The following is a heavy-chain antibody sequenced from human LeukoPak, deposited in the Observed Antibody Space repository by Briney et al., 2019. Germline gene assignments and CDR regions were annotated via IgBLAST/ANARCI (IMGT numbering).Heavy chain of an antibody. V-gene: IGHV3-7*03. Sequence: GGSLRLSCAASGFTFSNYWMSWVRQAPGKGLEWVANIKGDGSYKYYVDSVKGRFTISRDNAKSSVYLQMNTLRAEDTAVYYCAASADSSGNDWGQGTLVTVSS. J-gene: IGHJ4*02. CDR1: GFTFSNYW. D-gene: IGHD3-22*01. CDR2: IKGDGSYK. CDR3: AASADSSGND.